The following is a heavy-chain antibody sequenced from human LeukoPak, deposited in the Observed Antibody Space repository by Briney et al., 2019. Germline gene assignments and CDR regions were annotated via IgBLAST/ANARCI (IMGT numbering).Heavy chain of an antibody. V-gene: IGHV3-23*01. CDR1: GFTFSNYA. J-gene: IGHJ6*02. Sequence: GGSLRLSCAASGFTFSNYAMSWVRQAPGMGLEWVSAVSAAGGTTYYADSVKGRFTIPRDNSKNTLYLEMNSLRADDTAIYYCAKDLPVGTNYYYYGLDVWGQGTTVTLSS. CDR3: AKDLPVGTNYYYYGLDV. CDR2: VSAAGGTT.